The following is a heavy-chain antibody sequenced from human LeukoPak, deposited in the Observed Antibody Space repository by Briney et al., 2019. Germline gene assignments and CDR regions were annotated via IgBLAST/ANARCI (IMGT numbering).Heavy chain of an antibody. V-gene: IGHV3-21*06. D-gene: IGHD3-9*01. J-gene: IGHJ4*02. Sequence: GGSLRLSCAASGFTFSTYNMNWVRQAPGKGLEWVSSITSGGTYTYYADSVKGRFTTSRDNAKNSLSLQLSSLRAEDTAVYYCARGHYDILTGSYKWTPDYWGQGTLVTVSS. CDR1: GFTFSTYN. CDR3: ARGHYDILTGSYKWTPDY. CDR2: ITSGGTYT.